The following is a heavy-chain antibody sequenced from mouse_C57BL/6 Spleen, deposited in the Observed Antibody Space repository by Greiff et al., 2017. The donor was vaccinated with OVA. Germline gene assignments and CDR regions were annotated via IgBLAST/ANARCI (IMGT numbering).Heavy chain of an antibody. J-gene: IGHJ3*01. CDR3: AIEGTMRGYDGFAY. CDR2: IHPSDSDT. D-gene: IGHD2-2*01. Sequence: QVHVKQPGAELVKPGASVKVSCKASGYTFTSYWMHWVKQRPGQGLEWIGRIHPSDSDTNYNQKFKGKATLTVDKSSSTAYMQLSSLTSEDSAVYYCAIEGTMRGYDGFAYWGQGTLVTVSA. CDR1: GYTFTSYW. V-gene: IGHV1-74*01.